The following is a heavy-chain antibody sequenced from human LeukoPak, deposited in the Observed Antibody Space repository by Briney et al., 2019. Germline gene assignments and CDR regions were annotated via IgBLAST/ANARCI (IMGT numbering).Heavy chain of an antibody. D-gene: IGHD1-26*01. J-gene: IGHJ4*02. Sequence: GRSLRLSCAASGFTFSSYAMHWVRQAPGKGLEWVAVIPYDGSNKYYADSVKGRFTISRDNSENTLYLQMNSLRAEDTAVYYCARDWSGSYDYWGQGTLVTVPS. CDR3: ARDWSGSYDY. V-gene: IGHV3-30-3*01. CDR1: GFTFSSYA. CDR2: IPYDGSNK.